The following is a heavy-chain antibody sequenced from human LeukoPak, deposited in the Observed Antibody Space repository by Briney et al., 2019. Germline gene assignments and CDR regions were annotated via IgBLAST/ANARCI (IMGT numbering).Heavy chain of an antibody. Sequence: ASVKVSCKVSGYTLTELSMHWVRQAPGKGREGMGGFDPEDGETIYAQKFQGRVTMTEDTSTDTAYMELSSLRSEDTAVYYCATGLRYFDWLVSNLDYWGQGTLVTVSS. V-gene: IGHV1-24*01. CDR2: FDPEDGET. J-gene: IGHJ4*02. CDR1: GYTLTELS. D-gene: IGHD3-9*01. CDR3: ATGLRYFDWLVSNLDY.